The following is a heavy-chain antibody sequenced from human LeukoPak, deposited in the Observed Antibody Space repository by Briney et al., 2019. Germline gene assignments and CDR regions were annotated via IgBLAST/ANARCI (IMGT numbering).Heavy chain of an antibody. Sequence: EASVKVSCKASGYTFTSYDINWVRQATGQGLEWMGWMNPNSGNTGYAQKFRGRVTMTRNTSISTAYMKLSSLRSEDTAVYYCARGRYYGSGSYSGDWFDPWGQGTLVTVSS. V-gene: IGHV1-8*01. CDR2: MNPNSGNT. CDR3: ARGRYYGSGSYSGDWFDP. CDR1: GYTFTSYD. J-gene: IGHJ5*02. D-gene: IGHD3-10*01.